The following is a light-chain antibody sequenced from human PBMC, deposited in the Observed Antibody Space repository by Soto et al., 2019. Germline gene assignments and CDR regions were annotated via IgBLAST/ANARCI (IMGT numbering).Light chain of an antibody. CDR1: QSIGTW. CDR3: QQYKAPLSIT. J-gene: IGKJ5*01. Sequence: DIPMTQSPSSLSASVGDRVTITCRASQSIGTWLAWYQQKPGKAPNLLIFKASSLESGVPSRFSGSGSGTEFTLTISSLQPDDFAIYYCQQYKAPLSITFGQGTRLEIK. V-gene: IGKV1-5*03. CDR2: KAS.